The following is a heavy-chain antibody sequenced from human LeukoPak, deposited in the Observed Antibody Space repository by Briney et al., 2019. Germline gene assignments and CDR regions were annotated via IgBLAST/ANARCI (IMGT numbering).Heavy chain of an antibody. D-gene: IGHD6-6*01. CDR3: ARALAPRYYYYGMDV. Sequence: SQTLSLTCTVSGGSISSYYWSWIRQPPGKGLEWSGYIYYSGSTNYNPSLKSRVTISVDTSKNQFSLKLSSVTAADTAVYYCARALAPRYYYYGMDVWGQGTTVTVSS. J-gene: IGHJ6*02. CDR2: IYYSGST. V-gene: IGHV4-59*01. CDR1: GGSISSYY.